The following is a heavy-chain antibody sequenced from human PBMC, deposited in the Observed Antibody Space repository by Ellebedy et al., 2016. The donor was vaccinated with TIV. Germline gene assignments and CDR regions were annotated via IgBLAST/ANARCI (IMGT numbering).Heavy chain of an antibody. Sequence: ASVKVSCKASGYTFNTYGISWVRQAPGQGLEWLGWISGYNGNTNYAQKFQGRVTITRDTSASTAYMELSSLRSEDTAVYYCAVGSVLTASGPTARFDPWGQGTLVTVSS. D-gene: IGHD6-13*01. CDR3: AVGSVLTASGPTARFDP. CDR2: ISGYNGNT. CDR1: GYTFNTYG. V-gene: IGHV1-18*01. J-gene: IGHJ5*02.